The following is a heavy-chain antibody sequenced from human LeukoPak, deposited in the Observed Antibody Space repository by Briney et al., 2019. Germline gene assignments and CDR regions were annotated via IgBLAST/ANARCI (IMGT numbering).Heavy chain of an antibody. CDR3: ARAEGLLWFGELLKGDWFDP. CDR2: IYYSGST. D-gene: IGHD3-10*01. V-gene: IGHV4-59*01. CDR1: GGSISSYY. Sequence: PSETLSLTCTVSGGSISSYYWSWIRQPPGKGLEWIGYIYYSGSTNYNPSPKSRVTISVDTSKNQFSLKLSSVTAADTAVYYCARAEGLLWFGELLKGDWFDPWGQGTLVTVSS. J-gene: IGHJ5*02.